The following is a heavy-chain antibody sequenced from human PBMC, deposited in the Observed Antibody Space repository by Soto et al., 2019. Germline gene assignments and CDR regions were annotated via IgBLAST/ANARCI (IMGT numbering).Heavy chain of an antibody. CDR2: FVTLFGTT. D-gene: IGHD3-16*01. J-gene: IGHJ4*01. CDR3: TPHGLGVSSHNYFDK. V-gene: IGHV1-69*01. CDR1: GGTFSGYV. Sequence: PLVQSGSEVKKPGSSVKVSCQASGGTFSGYVVTWVRQAPGQGLEWMGEFVTLFGTTNYAQRFSGRITITSEESTSKAYMELRTLSSDDTAVYYCTPHGLGVSSHNYFDKWGHGTLVTVSS.